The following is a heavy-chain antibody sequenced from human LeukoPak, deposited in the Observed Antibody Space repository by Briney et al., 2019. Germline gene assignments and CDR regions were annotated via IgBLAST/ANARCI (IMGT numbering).Heavy chain of an antibody. CDR1: GYTFTDFG. CDR3: ARAGRAVTSHFDS. J-gene: IGHJ4*02. V-gene: IGHV1-18*04. Sequence: GASVNVSCKASGYTFTDFGITWVRQAPGQGLEWVGWIGAYNGDTNSAQKVQGRVTLTTDPSTSTAYMELKSLRSDDTAVYFCARAGRAVTSHFDSWGQGTLVTVSS. CDR2: IGAYNGDT. D-gene: IGHD4-17*01.